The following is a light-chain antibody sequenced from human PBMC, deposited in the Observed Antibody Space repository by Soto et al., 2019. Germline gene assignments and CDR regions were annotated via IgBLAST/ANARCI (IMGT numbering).Light chain of an antibody. J-gene: IGKJ2*01. V-gene: IGKV3-15*01. Sequence: EILMTQSPATLSLSPGERVTLSCRASQSIDANLAWYQHKTGQAPRLLVYGAYTRATGIPARFSGSRSGTEFTLTISSLQSEDLAIYFCQQYKNWPPYTFGQGTKLEIK. CDR2: GAY. CDR3: QQYKNWPPYT. CDR1: QSIDAN.